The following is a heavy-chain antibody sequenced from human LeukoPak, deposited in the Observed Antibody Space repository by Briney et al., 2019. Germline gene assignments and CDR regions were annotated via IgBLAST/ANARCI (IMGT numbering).Heavy chain of an antibody. J-gene: IGHJ3*02. V-gene: IGHV4-59*01. D-gene: IGHD4-17*01. CDR1: GDSMTNYY. CDR2: ISYSGST. CDR3: ARGLRPRAAFDI. Sequence: SETLSLTCTVSGDSMTNYYWSWIRQPPGMGLEWIGYISYSGSTNYNPSLKSRVTISIDTSKNQFSLKLSSVTAADTAVYYCARGLRPRAAFDIWGQGTMVTVPS.